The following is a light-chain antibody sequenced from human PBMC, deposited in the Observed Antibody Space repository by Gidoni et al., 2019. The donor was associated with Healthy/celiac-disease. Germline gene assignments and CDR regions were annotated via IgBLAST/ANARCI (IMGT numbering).Light chain of an antibody. CDR1: QSVSSY. CDR2: DAS. CDR3: QQRSNWLT. Sequence: EIVLTQSPATLSLSPGERATLSCRASQSVSSYLAWYQQKPDQAPRLLIYDASNRATGIPARFSGSWSGTDFTLTISSLEPEDFAVYYCQQRSNWLTFGGGTKVEIK. V-gene: IGKV3-11*01. J-gene: IGKJ4*01.